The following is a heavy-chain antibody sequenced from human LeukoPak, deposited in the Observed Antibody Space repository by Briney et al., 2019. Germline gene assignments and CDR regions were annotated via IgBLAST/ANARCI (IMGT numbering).Heavy chain of an antibody. D-gene: IGHD4-23*01. Sequence: PSETLSLTCTVSGGSISSGDYYWSWIRQPPGKGLEWIGYIYYSGSTYYNPSLKSRVTISVDTSKNQFSLKLSSVTAADTAVYYCARVDYGGNFEYNWFDPWGLGTLVTVSS. CDR3: ARVDYGGNFEYNWFDP. CDR2: IYYSGST. CDR1: GGSISSGDYY. V-gene: IGHV4-30-4*01. J-gene: IGHJ5*02.